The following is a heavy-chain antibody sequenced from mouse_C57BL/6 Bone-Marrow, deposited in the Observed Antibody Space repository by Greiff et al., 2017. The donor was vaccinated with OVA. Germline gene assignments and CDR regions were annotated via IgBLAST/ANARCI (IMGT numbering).Heavy chain of an antibody. CDR1: GYTFTSYW. V-gene: IGHV1-64*01. CDR3: ARTFPYYGSSPWAY. CDR2: IHPNSGST. D-gene: IGHD1-1*01. Sequence: QVQLQQPGAELVKPGASVKLSCKASGYTFTSYWMHWVKQRPGQGLEWIGMIHPNSGSTNYNEKFKSKATLTVDKSSSTAYMQLSSLTSEDAAVYYCARTFPYYGSSPWAYWGQGTLVTVSA. J-gene: IGHJ3*01.